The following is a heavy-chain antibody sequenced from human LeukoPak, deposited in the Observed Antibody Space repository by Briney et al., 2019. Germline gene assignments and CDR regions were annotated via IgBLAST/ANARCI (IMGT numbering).Heavy chain of an antibody. Sequence: GSLRLSCAASGFTFSSYEMNWVRQAPGKGLEWVSYISSSGGYMFYADSVKGRFIISRDNAKDSLYLQMNSLRVEDTAVYYCLRGDRRDYWGQGTLVTVSS. CDR2: ISSSGGYM. J-gene: IGHJ4*02. CDR3: LRGDRRDY. CDR1: GFTFSSYE. V-gene: IGHV3-48*03.